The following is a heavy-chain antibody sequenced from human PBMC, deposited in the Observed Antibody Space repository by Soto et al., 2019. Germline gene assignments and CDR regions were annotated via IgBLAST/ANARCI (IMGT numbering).Heavy chain of an antibody. CDR1: GYTFTTYG. Sequence: QAQLVQSGGEMKKAGASVKVSCKASGYTFTTYGITWVRQAPGQGLDWMGWINPLKDDTKSAANIQDRVTMTTDTSTSTGYIELGSLRFDDTAVYVCSRVRVPAAVLGAFDVWGQGTLVTVSS. CDR2: INPLKDDT. J-gene: IGHJ3*01. D-gene: IGHD3-3*02. V-gene: IGHV1-18*01. CDR3: SRVRVPAAVLGAFDV.